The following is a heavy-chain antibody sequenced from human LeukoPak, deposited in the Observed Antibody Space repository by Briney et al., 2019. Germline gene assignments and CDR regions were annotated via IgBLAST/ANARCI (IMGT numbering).Heavy chain of an antibody. CDR1: GYTFTSYD. CDR3: ARVVPIWLHRLGRWFDP. D-gene: IGHD2-2*01. CDR2: MNPNSGNT. Sequence: ASVKVSCKASGYTFTSYDINWVRQATGQGLEWMGRMNPNSGNTGYAQKFQGRVPMTRNTSISTAYMELSSLRSEDTAVYYCARVVPIWLHRLGRWFDPWGQGTLVTVSS. V-gene: IGHV1-8*01. J-gene: IGHJ5*02.